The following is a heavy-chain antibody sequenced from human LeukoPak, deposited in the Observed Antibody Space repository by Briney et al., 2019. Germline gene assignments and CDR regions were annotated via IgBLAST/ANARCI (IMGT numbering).Heavy chain of an antibody. CDR2: IIPIFGTA. J-gene: IGHJ6*03. V-gene: IGHV1-69*01. CDR3: ARDEIMVRGAHMDV. Sequence: SVKVSCKASGGTFSSYAISWVRQAPGQGLEWMGGIIPIFGTANYAQKFQGRVTITADESTSTAYMELSSLRSEDTAAYYCARDEIMVRGAHMDVWGKGTTVTVSS. CDR1: GGTFSSYA. D-gene: IGHD3-10*01.